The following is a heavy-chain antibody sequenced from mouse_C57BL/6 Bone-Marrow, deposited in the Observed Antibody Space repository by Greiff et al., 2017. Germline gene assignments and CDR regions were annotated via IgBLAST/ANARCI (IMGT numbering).Heavy chain of an antibody. J-gene: IGHJ3*01. CDR2: IRSKSNNYAT. CDR1: GFSFNTYA. V-gene: IGHV10-1*01. CDR3: VRQEEDLAY. Sequence: GGGLVQPKGSLKLSCAASGFSFNTYAMNWVRQAPGKGLECVARIRSKSNNYATYYADSVKDRFTISRDDSESMLYLQMNNLKTEDTAMYYCVRQEEDLAYWGQGTLVTVSA.